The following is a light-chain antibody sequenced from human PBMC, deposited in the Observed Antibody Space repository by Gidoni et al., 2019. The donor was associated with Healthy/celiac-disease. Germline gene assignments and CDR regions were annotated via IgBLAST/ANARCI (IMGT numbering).Light chain of an antibody. CDR1: LLAQKD. Sequence: SYELTQPSSVSVSPGQTARNTCSGELLAQKDARGFQQKAGQAPGLVIDKASERPSGIPERFSGSSSGTTVTLTFSGAQVEVEADYYCYSAAANNLVFGGGTKLTVL. J-gene: IGLJ3*02. V-gene: IGLV3-27*01. CDR2: KAS. CDR3: YSAAANNLV.